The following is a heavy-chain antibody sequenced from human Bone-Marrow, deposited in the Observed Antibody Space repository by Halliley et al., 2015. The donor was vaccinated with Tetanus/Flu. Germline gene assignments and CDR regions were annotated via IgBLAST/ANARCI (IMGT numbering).Heavy chain of an antibody. V-gene: IGHV3-23*01. J-gene: IGHJ4*02. CDR3: AKFPPYSNFFDY. Sequence: WVSTISNSGDATYYADSVKGRFTISRDTSKNPLYLQMSSLRAEDTAVYYCAKFPPYSNFFDYWGQGTLVTVSS. CDR2: ISNSGDAT. D-gene: IGHD4-4*01.